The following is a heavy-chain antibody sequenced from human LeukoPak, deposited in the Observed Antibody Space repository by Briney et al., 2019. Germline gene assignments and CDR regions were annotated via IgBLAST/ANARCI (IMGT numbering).Heavy chain of an antibody. CDR3: AREMGSSWCPDDAFDI. J-gene: IGHJ3*02. Sequence: GASVKVSCKASGYTFTSYGISWVRQAPGQGLEWMGWISAYNGNTNYAQKLQGRVTMTTDTSTSTAYMELRSLRSDDTAVYYCAREMGSSWCPDDAFDIWGQGTMVTVSS. CDR2: ISAYNGNT. D-gene: IGHD6-13*01. CDR1: GYTFTSYG. V-gene: IGHV1-18*01.